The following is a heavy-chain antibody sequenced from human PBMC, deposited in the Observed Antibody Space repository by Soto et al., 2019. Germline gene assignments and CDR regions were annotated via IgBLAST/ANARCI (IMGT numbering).Heavy chain of an antibody. CDR1: GFTFSSYG. J-gene: IGHJ4*02. D-gene: IGHD2-8*01. CDR3: ARLREYCTNGVCYPALDY. V-gene: IGHV3-33*01. CDR2: IWYDGSNK. Sequence: QVQLVESGGGVVQPGRSLRLSCAASGFTFSSYGMHWVRQAPGKGLEWVAVIWYDGSNKYYADSVKGRFTISRDNSKNTLYLQMSSLRAEDTAVYYCARLREYCTNGVCYPALDYWGQGTLVTVSS.